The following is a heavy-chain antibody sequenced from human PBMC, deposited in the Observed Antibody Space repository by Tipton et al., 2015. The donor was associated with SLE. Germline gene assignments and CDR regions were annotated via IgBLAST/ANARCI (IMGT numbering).Heavy chain of an antibody. V-gene: IGHV5-51*03. CDR3: ALLKYSDPGPFDY. CDR1: GDSFTHKW. J-gene: IGHJ4*02. Sequence: VQLVQSGAEMKKPGESLRISCQGSGDSFTHKWIGWVRQMPGKGLELMGITYPDDSDTRYNPSFQGQVTFSVDKSINTAYLQWSSLRASDTAMYFCALLKYSDPGPFDYWGQGTLVTVSS. D-gene: IGHD5-12*01. CDR2: TYPDDSDT.